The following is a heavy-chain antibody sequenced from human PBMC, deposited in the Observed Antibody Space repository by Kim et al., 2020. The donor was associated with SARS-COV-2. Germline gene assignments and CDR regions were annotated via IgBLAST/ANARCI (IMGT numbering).Heavy chain of an antibody. Sequence: GDPTTYADSGKGRLTVSRDNAKNTLYLQMSSLRAEDTAIYYCANPRQPDYWGQGTLVTVSS. D-gene: IGHD6-13*01. CDR2: GDPT. CDR3: ANPRQPDY. V-gene: IGHV3-23*01. J-gene: IGHJ4*02.